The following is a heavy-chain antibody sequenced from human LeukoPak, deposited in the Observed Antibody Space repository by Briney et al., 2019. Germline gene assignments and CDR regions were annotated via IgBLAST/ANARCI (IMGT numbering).Heavy chain of an antibody. D-gene: IGHD6-19*01. J-gene: IGHJ3*02. V-gene: IGHV4-61*08. Sequence: PSETLSLTCTVSGGSISSGDYYWSWIRQPPGKGLEWIGYIYYSGSTNYNPSLKSRVTISVDTSKNQFSLKLSAVTAADTAVYYCARDSIAVAGPGEAFDIWGQGTMVTVSS. CDR2: IYYSGST. CDR1: GGSISSGDYY. CDR3: ARDSIAVAGPGEAFDI.